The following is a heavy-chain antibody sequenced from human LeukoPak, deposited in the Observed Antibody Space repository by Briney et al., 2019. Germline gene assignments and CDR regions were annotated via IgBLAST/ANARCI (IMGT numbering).Heavy chain of an antibody. V-gene: IGHV4-59*01. CDR2: IYYSGST. Sequence: SETLSPTCTVSDGSISSYYWSWIRQPPGKGLEWIGYIYYSGSTNYNPSLKSRVTISVDTSKNQFSLKLSSVTAADTAVYYCAREGGGNKGDAFDIWGQGTMVTVSS. J-gene: IGHJ3*02. CDR3: AREGGGNKGDAFDI. CDR1: DGSISSYY. D-gene: IGHD4-23*01.